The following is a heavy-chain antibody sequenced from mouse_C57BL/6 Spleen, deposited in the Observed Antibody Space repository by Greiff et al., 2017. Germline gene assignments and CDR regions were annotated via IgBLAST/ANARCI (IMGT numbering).Heavy chain of an antibody. V-gene: IGHV1-39*01. J-gene: IGHJ4*01. CDR3: ARWDTTVVGAMDY. Sequence: VQLQQSGPELVKPGASVKISCKASGYSFTDYNMNWVKQSNGKSLEWIGVINPNSGTTSYNQKFKGKATLTVDHSSSTAYMQLNNLTSEDSAVYYCARWDTTVVGAMDYWGQGTSVTVSS. CDR2: INPNSGTT. D-gene: IGHD1-1*01. CDR1: GYSFTDYN.